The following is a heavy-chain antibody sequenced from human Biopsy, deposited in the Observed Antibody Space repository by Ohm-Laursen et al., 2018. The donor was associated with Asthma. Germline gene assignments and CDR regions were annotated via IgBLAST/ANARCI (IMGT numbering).Heavy chain of an antibody. V-gene: IGHV5-10-1*01. CDR3: ARPRTPMAPQAGFDI. CDR1: GYSFTNYW. J-gene: IGHJ3*02. Sequence: GESLRISCKGSGYSFTNYWISWVRQMPGKGLEWMGTIDPSDSETNYSPSFEGHVTLSIDRAINTAYLHWSSMKASDTAVYYCARPRTPMAPQAGFDIWGQGTRVTVSS. CDR2: IDPSDSET. D-gene: IGHD1-1*01.